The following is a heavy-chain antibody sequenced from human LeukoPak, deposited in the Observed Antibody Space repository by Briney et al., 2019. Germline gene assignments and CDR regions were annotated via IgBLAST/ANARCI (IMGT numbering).Heavy chain of an antibody. D-gene: IGHD2-15*01. CDR2: ISSSSSYI. CDR1: GFTFSSYS. CDR3: ARDRGYCSGGSCYYFGY. V-gene: IGHV3-21*01. Sequence: GGSLRLSCAASGFTFSSYSMNWVRQAPGKGLEWVSSISSSSSYIYYADSVKGRFTIPRDNAKNSLYLQMNSLRAEDTAVYYCARDRGYCSGGSCYYFGYWGQGTLVTVSS. J-gene: IGHJ4*02.